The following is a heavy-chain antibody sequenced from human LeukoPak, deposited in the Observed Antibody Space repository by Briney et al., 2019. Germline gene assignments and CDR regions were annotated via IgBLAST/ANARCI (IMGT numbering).Heavy chain of an antibody. Sequence: PGGSLRLSCAASGFTFSSYDMHWVRQATGKGLEWVSAIGTAGDTYYPGSVKGRFTISRENAKNSLYLQMNSLRAEDTAVYYCARERYSNYFDYWGQGTLVTVSS. CDR3: ARERYSNYFDY. CDR2: IGTAGDT. J-gene: IGHJ4*02. D-gene: IGHD4-11*01. V-gene: IGHV3-13*01. CDR1: GFTFSSYD.